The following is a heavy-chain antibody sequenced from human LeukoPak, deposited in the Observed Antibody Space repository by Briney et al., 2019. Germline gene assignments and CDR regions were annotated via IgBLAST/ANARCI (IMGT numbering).Heavy chain of an antibody. Sequence: ASVKVSCKASGYTFTSYDINWVRQATGQGLEWMGWMNPNSGNTGYAQKFQGRVTMTRNTSISTAYTELSSLRSEDTAVYYCARERGQYSSSSGWFDPWGQGTLVTVSS. J-gene: IGHJ5*02. CDR3: ARERGQYSSSSGWFDP. CDR2: MNPNSGNT. V-gene: IGHV1-8*01. D-gene: IGHD6-6*01. CDR1: GYTFTSYD.